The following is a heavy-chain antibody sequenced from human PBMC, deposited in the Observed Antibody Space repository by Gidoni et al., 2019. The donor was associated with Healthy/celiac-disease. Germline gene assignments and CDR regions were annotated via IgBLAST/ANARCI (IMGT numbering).Heavy chain of an antibody. Sequence: QLVQPGAEVKKPGASVKVSCKSSGYTFTGYYMHWVRQAPGKGLEWMRRINPNSGGTNYAQKFQGRVTMTRDTSISTAYMELSRLRSDDTAVYYCARGRLHLGELSPPGYWGQGTLVTVSS. CDR3: ARGRLHLGELSPPGY. J-gene: IGHJ4*02. D-gene: IGHD3-16*02. CDR2: INPNSGGT. V-gene: IGHV1-2*06. CDR1: GYTFTGYY.